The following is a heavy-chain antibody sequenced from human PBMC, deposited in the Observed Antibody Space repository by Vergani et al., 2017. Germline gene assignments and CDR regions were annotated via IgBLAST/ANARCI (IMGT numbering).Heavy chain of an antibody. CDR1: GFTFSSYA. V-gene: IGHV3-21*04. CDR3: AKSRGRYYDFWSGYYTGMGFDY. J-gene: IGHJ4*02. Sequence: EVQLLESGGGLVQPGGSLRLSCAASGFTFSSYAMNWVRQAPGKGLEWVSSISSSSSYIYYADSVKGRFTISRDNAKNSLYLQMNSLRAEDTAVYYCAKSRGRYYDFWSGYYTGMGFDYWGQGTLVTVSS. D-gene: IGHD3-3*01. CDR2: ISSSSSYI.